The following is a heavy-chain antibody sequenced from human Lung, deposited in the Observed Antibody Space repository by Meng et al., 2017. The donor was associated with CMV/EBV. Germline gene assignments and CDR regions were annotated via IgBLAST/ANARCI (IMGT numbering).Heavy chain of an antibody. J-gene: IGHJ5*01. D-gene: IGHD2-8*02. V-gene: IGHV3-23*03. CDR2: IYVRDTTA. CDR3: AKALAPTTSYTSDWCCGLGSFDS. Sequence: GGSXRPXCAASGFTFSIYAMNWVRQAPGEGLQWISNIYVRDTTAYYADSVKGRFIVSRDNSRNTLYLQMNSLRAEDTARYYCAKALAPTTSYTSDWCCGLGSFDSXGPAXLVTVSS. CDR1: GFTFSIYA.